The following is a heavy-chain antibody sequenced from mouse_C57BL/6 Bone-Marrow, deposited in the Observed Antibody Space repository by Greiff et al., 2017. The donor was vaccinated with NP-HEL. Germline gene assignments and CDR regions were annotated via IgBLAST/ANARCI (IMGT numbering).Heavy chain of an antibody. CDR1: GFTFSSYG. D-gene: IGHD1-1*01. J-gene: IGHJ3*01. Sequence: EVKVVESGGDLVKPGGSLKLSCAASGFTFSSYGMSWVRQTPDKRLEWVATISSGGSYTYYPDSVKGRFTISRDNAKNTLYLQMSSLKSEDTAMYYCARQVLGFAYWGQGTLVTVSA. CDR2: ISSGGSYT. CDR3: ARQVLGFAY. V-gene: IGHV5-6*01.